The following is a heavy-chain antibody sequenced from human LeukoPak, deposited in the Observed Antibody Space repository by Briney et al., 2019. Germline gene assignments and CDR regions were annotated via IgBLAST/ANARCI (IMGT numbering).Heavy chain of an antibody. D-gene: IGHD6-6*01. J-gene: IGHJ6*03. CDR1: GYTFTSYG. V-gene: IGHV1-18*01. Sequence: ASVKVSCKASGYTFTSYGISWVRQAPGQGLEWMGWISAYNGNTNYAQKLQGRVTMTTDTSTSTAYMELSRLRSDDTAVYYCARDGHSSSPLYYYYYYYMDVWGKGTTVTVSS. CDR3: ARDGHSSSPLYYYYYYYMDV. CDR2: ISAYNGNT.